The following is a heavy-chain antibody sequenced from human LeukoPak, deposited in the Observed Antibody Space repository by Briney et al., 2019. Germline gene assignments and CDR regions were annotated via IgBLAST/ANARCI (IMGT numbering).Heavy chain of an antibody. Sequence: ASVKVSCKASGYTFTGYYMHWVRQAPGQGLEWMGWINPNSGGTNYAQKFQGRVTMTRDTSISTAYMELSRLRSDDTAVYYCARDLGAETTLGYYYYYYMDVWGKGTTVTVSS. CDR3: ARDLGAETTLGYYYYYYMDV. J-gene: IGHJ6*03. CDR1: GYTFTGYY. D-gene: IGHD4-17*01. V-gene: IGHV1-2*02. CDR2: INPNSGGT.